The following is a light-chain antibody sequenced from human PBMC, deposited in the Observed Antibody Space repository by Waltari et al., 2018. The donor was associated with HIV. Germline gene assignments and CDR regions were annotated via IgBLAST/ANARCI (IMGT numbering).Light chain of an antibody. CDR3: TSYTTSITYV. Sequence: QSALTQPASVSGSPGQSITISCTVTSSDVGSYKFVSWYQQHPGKAPKLIIYEVSNRPSGVSNRFSASKSGNTASLTISGLQAEDEADYYCTSYTTSITYVFGTGTKVTVL. CDR1: SSDVGSYKF. CDR2: EVS. J-gene: IGLJ1*01. V-gene: IGLV2-14*01.